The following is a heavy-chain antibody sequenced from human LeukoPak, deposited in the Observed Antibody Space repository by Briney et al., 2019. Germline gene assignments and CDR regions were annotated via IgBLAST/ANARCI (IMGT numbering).Heavy chain of an antibody. CDR2: IYYSGIT. V-gene: IGHV4-30-4*08. Sequence: SETLSLTCTVSGGSISSGDYYWSWIRQPPGKGLEWIGYIYYSGITYYHPSLKSRVTISVDTSKNQFSLNLNSVTAADTAVYYCARAVQASLQPRFDPWGQGTLVTVSS. D-gene: IGHD1-1*01. J-gene: IGHJ5*02. CDR3: ARAVQASLQPRFDP. CDR1: GGSISSGDYY.